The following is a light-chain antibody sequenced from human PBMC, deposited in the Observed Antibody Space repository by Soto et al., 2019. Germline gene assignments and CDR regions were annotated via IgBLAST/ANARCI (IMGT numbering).Light chain of an antibody. J-gene: IGKJ4*01. CDR1: QGIGND. CDR2: AAT. CDR3: LQDHNYPLT. V-gene: IGKV1-6*02. Sequence: AIQMAQSPSSLSASGGDRVTITCRASQGIGNDVGWYQQKPGKAPKLLLYAATTLQSGVPSRFSGTRSGTDFTLTISSLQPEDFATYYCLQDHNYPLTFGGGTKVEIK.